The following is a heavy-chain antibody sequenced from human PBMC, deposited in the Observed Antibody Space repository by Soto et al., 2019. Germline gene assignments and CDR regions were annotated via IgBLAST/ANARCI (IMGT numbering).Heavy chain of an antibody. J-gene: IGHJ4*02. CDR2: INHSGST. V-gene: IGHV4-34*01. CDR3: ARGNGSGSFYNAGSVEFDN. Sequence: SETLSLTCAVYGGSFSGYYWSWIREPTGKGLEWIGEINHSGSTNYNPSLKSRVTISVDTSKNQFSLKLSSVTAADTAVYYCARGNGSGSFYNAGSVEFDNWGLENLLTVSS. D-gene: IGHD3-10*01. CDR1: GGSFSGYY.